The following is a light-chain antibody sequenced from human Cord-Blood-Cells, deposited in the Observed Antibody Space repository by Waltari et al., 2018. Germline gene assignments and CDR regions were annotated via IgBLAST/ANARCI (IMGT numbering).Light chain of an antibody. CDR2: AAF. CDR1: QSISSY. V-gene: IGKV1-39*01. J-gene: IGKJ4*01. CDR3: QQSYSTPLT. Sequence: DIQMTQSPSSLSASVGDRVTITCRASQSISSYLNWYQQKPGKDPKLLIYAAFSLQSGVPSRFSGSVSGTDCTLTISSLQPEDFATYYCQQSYSTPLTFGGGTKVEIK.